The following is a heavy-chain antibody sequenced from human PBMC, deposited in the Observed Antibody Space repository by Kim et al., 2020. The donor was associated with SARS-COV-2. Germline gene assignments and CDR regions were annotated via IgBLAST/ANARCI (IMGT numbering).Heavy chain of an antibody. V-gene: IGHV4-39*01. CDR2: IYYSGST. D-gene: IGHD3-16*02. CDR1: GGSISSSSYY. J-gene: IGHJ4*02. CDR3: ARHAAYRPREPFDY. Sequence: SETLSLTCTVSGGSISSSSYYWGWIRQPPGKGLEWIGSIYYSGSTYYNPSLKSRVTISVDTSKNQFSLKLSSVTAADTAVYYCARHAAYRPREPFDYWGQGTLVTVSS.